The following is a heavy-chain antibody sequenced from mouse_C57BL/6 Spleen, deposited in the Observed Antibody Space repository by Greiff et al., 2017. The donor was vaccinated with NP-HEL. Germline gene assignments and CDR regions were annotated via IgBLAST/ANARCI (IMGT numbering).Heavy chain of an antibody. Sequence: EVKVEESGGGLVQPGGSMKLSCVASGFTFSNYWMNWVRQSPEKGLEWVAQIRLKSDNYATHYAESVKGRFTISRDDSKSSVYLQMNNVKTEDTGMYYGTIYDYYGGGFAYWGQGTLVTVSA. D-gene: IGHD1-1*01. J-gene: IGHJ3*01. CDR2: IRLKSDNYAT. CDR1: GFTFSNYW. CDR3: TIYDYYGGGFAY. V-gene: IGHV6-3*01.